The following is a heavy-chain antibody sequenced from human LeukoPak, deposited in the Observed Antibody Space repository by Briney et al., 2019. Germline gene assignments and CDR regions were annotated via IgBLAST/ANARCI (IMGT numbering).Heavy chain of an antibody. Sequence: GGSLRLSGAAAGCAFSDYYRSWIRQAPGKGLESVSYISSSGSTIYYADSVKGRFTISRDNAKNSLYLQMNSLRAEDTAVYYCARETSPDDAFDIWGQGTMVTVSS. CDR3: ARETSPDDAFDI. J-gene: IGHJ3*02. CDR1: GCAFSDYY. CDR2: ISSSGSTI. V-gene: IGHV3-11*01.